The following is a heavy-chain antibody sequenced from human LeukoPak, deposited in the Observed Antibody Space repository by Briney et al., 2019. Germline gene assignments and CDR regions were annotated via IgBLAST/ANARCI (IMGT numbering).Heavy chain of an antibody. D-gene: IGHD1-26*01. CDR3: ARLGSYHDF. Sequence: PGGSLRLSCAVSGITLSNYGMSWIRQTPEKGLEWMGHIHTSGESRYYPSLESRLTMSIDTSRNQLSLKLTSVTAADTAVYFCARLGSYHDFWGQGALVTVSS. J-gene: IGHJ4*02. V-gene: IGHV4-4*09. CDR2: IHTSGES. CDR1: GITLSNYG.